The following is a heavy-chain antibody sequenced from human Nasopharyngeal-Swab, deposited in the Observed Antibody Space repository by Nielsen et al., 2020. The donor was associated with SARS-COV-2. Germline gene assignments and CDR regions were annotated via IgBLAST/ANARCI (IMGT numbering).Heavy chain of an antibody. CDR3: ARSWGYCSSTSCMYLSDAFDI. D-gene: IGHD2-2*01. CDR1: GYSFTSYW. J-gene: IGHJ3*02. V-gene: IGHV5-51*01. Sequence: GESLKISCKGSGYSFTSYWIGWVRQMPGKGLEWMGIIYPGDSDTRYSPSFQGQVTISADKSISTAYLQWSSLKASDTAMYYCARSWGYCSSTSCMYLSDAFDIWGQGTMVTVSS. CDR2: IYPGDSDT.